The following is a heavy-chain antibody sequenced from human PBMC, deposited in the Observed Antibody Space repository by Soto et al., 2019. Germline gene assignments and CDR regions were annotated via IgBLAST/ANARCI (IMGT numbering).Heavy chain of an antibody. CDR1: GYTFTSYA. V-gene: IGHV1-3*01. Sequence: ASVKVSCKASGYTFTSYAMHWVRQAPGQRLEWMGWINAGNGNTKYSQKFQGRVTITRDTSASTAYMELSSLRSEDTAVYYCARTETFWSGYDYYYGMDVWGQGTTVTVSS. CDR3: ARTETFWSGYDYYYGMDV. CDR2: INAGNGNT. J-gene: IGHJ6*02. D-gene: IGHD3-3*01.